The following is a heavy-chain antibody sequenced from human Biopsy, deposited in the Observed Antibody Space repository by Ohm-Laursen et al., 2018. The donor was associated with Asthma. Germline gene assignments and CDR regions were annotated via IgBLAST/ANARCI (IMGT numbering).Heavy chain of an antibody. V-gene: IGHV3-30-3*01. D-gene: IGHD5-12*01. Sequence: SLRLSCSASGFMFSDYVFHWVRQAPGKGLEWVAIISYDGTNTYYADSVKGRFTISRDNSKNTLYLQMNGLKAEDTAVYYCARDSPSGSDFDYYYFDYWGQGSLVTVS. CDR2: ISYDGTNT. CDR1: GFMFSDYV. CDR3: ARDSPSGSDFDYYYFDY. J-gene: IGHJ4*02.